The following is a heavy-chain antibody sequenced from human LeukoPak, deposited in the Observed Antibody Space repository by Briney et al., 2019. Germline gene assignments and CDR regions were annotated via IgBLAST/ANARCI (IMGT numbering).Heavy chain of an antibody. Sequence: GGTLSLSCAASGFTFCIYSMNWVRQAPGKGLEWVSYISSSSSTIYYADSVKGRFTISRDNAKNSLYLQMKSLRAEDTAVYYCARSCGGDCYQMDYYYYMDVWGKGTTVTVSS. D-gene: IGHD2-21*02. J-gene: IGHJ6*03. CDR2: ISSSSSTI. CDR1: GFTFCIYS. CDR3: ARSCGGDCYQMDYYYYMDV. V-gene: IGHV3-48*01.